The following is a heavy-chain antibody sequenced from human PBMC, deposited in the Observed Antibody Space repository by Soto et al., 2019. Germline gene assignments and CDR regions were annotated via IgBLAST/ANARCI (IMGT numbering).Heavy chain of an antibody. V-gene: IGHV1-18*01. CDR1: GYTFTSYG. CDR3: ARGGDGFLWFGDGGVYFDY. Sequence: QVQLVQSGAEVKKPGASVKVSCKASGYTFTSYGISWVRQAPGQGLEWMGWISAYNGNTNYAQKLQGRVTMTTDTATSTAYRELRSLRSDDTAVYYCARGGDGFLWFGDGGVYFDYWGQGTLVTVSS. CDR2: ISAYNGNT. J-gene: IGHJ4*02. D-gene: IGHD3-10*01.